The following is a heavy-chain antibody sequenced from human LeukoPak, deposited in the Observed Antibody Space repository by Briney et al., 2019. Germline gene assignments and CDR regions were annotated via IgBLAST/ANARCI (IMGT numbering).Heavy chain of an antibody. J-gene: IGHJ4*02. V-gene: IGHV1-69*04. CDR1: GGTFSSYA. D-gene: IGHD3-22*01. Sequence: GASVKVSCKASGGTFSSYAISWVRQAPGQGLEWMGRIIPILGIANYAQKFQGRVTITADKSTSTAYMELSSLRSEDTAVCYCARAMIVVAENYYFDYWGQGTLVTVSS. CDR3: ARAMIVVAENYYFDY. CDR2: IIPILGIA.